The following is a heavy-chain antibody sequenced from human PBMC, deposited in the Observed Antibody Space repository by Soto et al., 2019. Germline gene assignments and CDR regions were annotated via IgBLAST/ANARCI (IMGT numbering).Heavy chain of an antibody. CDR1: GFTFSSYW. J-gene: IGHJ6*02. Sequence: GGSLRLSCAASGFTFSSYWMHWVRQAPGKGLVWVSRINSDGSSTSYADSVKGRFTISRDNAKNTLYLQMNSLRAEDTAVYYCARAPGPTGQTIGWGDPGYYYVMAVWARGTTVIGSS. CDR3: ARAPGPTGQTIGWGDPGYYYVMAV. CDR2: INSDGSST. V-gene: IGHV3-74*01. D-gene: IGHD3-16*01.